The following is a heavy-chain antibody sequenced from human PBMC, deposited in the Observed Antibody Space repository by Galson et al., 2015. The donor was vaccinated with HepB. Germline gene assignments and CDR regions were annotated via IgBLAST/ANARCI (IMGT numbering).Heavy chain of an antibody. CDR1: GYTFINYY. D-gene: IGHD3-16*02. Sequence: SVKVSCKASGYTFINYYLHWVRQAPGQGLEWMGWINPNSGGTNYAQRFQGRVTMTRDTSISTAYMELSRLRCDDTAVYYCARDYRSIMGFDPWGQGTLVTVSS. CDR2: INPNSGGT. V-gene: IGHV1-2*02. J-gene: IGHJ5*02. CDR3: ARDYRSIMGFDP.